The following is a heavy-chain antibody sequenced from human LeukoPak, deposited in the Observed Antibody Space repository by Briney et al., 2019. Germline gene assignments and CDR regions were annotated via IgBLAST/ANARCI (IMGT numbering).Heavy chain of an antibody. CDR2: ISSSSSTI. Sequence: PGGSLRLSCAASGFTFSSYSMNWVRQAPGKGLEWVSYISSSSSTIYYADSVKGRFTISRDNAKNSLYLQMNSLRAEDTAVYYCASPGSIAARPEGSDYWGQGTLVTVSS. CDR1: GFTFSSYS. CDR3: ASPGSIAARPEGSDY. D-gene: IGHD6-6*01. J-gene: IGHJ4*02. V-gene: IGHV3-48*01.